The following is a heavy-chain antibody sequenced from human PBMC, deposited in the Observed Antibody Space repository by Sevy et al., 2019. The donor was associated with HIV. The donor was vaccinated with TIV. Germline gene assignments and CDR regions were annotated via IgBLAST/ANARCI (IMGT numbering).Heavy chain of an antibody. J-gene: IGHJ4*02. Sequence: GGSLRLSCAASGFTFSSIGMYWARQAPGEGLEWVAIIWYDGKNALYADSVKGRFTISRDNSKNTLYLQMNSLRAEDTAVYYCARDPEEWELRYLGYWGQGTLVTVSS. CDR2: IWYDGKNA. V-gene: IGHV3-33*01. CDR3: ARDPEEWELRYLGY. CDR1: GFTFSSIG. D-gene: IGHD1-26*01.